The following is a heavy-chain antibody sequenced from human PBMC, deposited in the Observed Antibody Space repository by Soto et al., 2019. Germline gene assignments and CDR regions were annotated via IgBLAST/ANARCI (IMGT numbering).Heavy chain of an antibody. D-gene: IGHD6-19*01. Sequence: SCKASGFTFSDYAMHWVRQAPGKGLEWVAVVSHDGRNTHYADSVKGRFTISRDSSKNTVSLEMTSLRAEDTAVYYCAKGGRQWLVTSDFNYWGQGALVNVSS. J-gene: IGHJ4*02. CDR2: VSHDGRNT. CDR1: GFTFSDYA. CDR3: AKGGRQWLVTSDFNY. V-gene: IGHV3-30*18.